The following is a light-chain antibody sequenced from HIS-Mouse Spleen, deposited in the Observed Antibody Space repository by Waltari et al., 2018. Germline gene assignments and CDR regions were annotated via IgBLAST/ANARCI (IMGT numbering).Light chain of an antibody. V-gene: IGLV2-8*01. Sequence: QSALTQPPSASGSPGQSVTISCTVTSSYVGVFNYVSWYQQHPGKAPKLMIYEVSKRPSGVPDRFSGSKSGNTASLTVSGLQAEDEADYYCSSYAGSNNLVFGGGTKLTVL. CDR3: SSYAGSNNLV. CDR1: SSYVGVFNY. J-gene: IGLJ2*01. CDR2: EVS.